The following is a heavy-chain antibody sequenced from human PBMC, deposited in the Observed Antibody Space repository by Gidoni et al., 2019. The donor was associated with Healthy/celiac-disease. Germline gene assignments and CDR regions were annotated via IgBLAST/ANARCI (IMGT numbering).Heavy chain of an antibody. CDR3: ARDWVCSSTSCYTGVVAARYYYYGMDV. J-gene: IGHJ6*02. V-gene: IGHV3-48*02. CDR2: ISSSSSTS. CDR1: GSTFRSYS. Sequence: EVQLVESGGGLVQPGGYLRLSCAASGSTFRSYSLNWVRQAPAQGLEWVSYISSSSSTSYYADSVKSRFTISIDNAKNSLYRQMNSLRDEDTAVYYCARDWVCSSTSCYTGVVAARYYYYGMDVWGQGTTVTVSS. D-gene: IGHD2-2*02.